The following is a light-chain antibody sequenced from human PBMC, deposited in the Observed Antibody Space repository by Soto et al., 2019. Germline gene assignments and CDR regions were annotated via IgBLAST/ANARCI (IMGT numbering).Light chain of an antibody. J-gene: IGLJ2*01. V-gene: IGLV1-51*01. CDR1: SSNIGESS. CDR2: DSN. CDR3: GTWDSGLNSGI. Sequence: QSVLTQPPSVSAAPGQRVTISCSGSSSNIGESSVSWYQHLPGTAPKLLIYDSNRRSSGIPDRFSGSQSGTSATLAITGLRTGDEADYYCGTWDSGLNSGIFGGGTKLTVL.